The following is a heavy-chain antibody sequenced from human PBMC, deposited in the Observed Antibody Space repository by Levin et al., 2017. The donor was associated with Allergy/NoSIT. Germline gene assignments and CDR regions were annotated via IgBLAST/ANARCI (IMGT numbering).Heavy chain of an antibody. CDR1: GFTFSSYG. CDR3: ARGGGAAPGSDEGEDFDY. Sequence: GESLKISCAASGFTFSSYGMHWVRQAPGKGLEWVAVIWYDGSNKYYADSVKGRFTISRDNSKNTLYLQMNSLRAEDTAVYYCARGGGAAPGSDEGEDFDYWGQGTLVTVSS. V-gene: IGHV3-33*01. CDR2: IWYDGSNK. D-gene: IGHD6-13*01. J-gene: IGHJ4*02.